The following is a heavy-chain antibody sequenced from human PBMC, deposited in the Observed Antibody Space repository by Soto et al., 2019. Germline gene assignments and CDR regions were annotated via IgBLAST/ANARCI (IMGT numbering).Heavy chain of an antibody. D-gene: IGHD3-10*01. CDR1: DYTFNNYG. V-gene: IGHV1-18*01. Sequence: ASVKVSCKASDYTFNNYGISWVRQAPGQGLEWMGWISAYNGNTNYAQKFQGRVTMTTDTSTSTASMELRSLRSDDTAVYYCARDYYGSGSYYSRIFGYWGQGTLVTVSS. J-gene: IGHJ4*02. CDR2: ISAYNGNT. CDR3: ARDYYGSGSYYSRIFGY.